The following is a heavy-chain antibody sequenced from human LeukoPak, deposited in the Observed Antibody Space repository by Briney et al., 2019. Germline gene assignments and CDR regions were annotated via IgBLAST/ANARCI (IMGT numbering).Heavy chain of an antibody. V-gene: IGHV3-23*01. J-gene: IGHJ4*02. CDR1: GFVFSSYA. D-gene: IGHD5-12*01. Sequence: GGSLRLSCAASGFVFSSYALSWVRQAPGKGLEWVSTISGSGSSTYYADSVKGRFASSRDNSKNTLYLQMNSLRADDTAIYYCAKRYSGYYFDYWGQGTLVTVSS. CDR2: ISGSGSST. CDR3: AKRYSGYYFDY.